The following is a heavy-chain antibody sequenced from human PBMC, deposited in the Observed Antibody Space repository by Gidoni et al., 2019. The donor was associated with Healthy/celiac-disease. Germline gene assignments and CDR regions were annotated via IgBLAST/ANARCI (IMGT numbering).Heavy chain of an antibody. CDR3: ARSRCSGGSCYDY. CDR2: IKQDGSEK. Sequence: EVQLVESGGGLVQPGGSLRLSCAASGFTFSSYWMSWVRQAPGKGLEWVANIKQDGSEKYYVDSVKGRFTISRDNAKNSLYLQMNSLRAEDTAVYYCARSRCSGGSCYDYWGQGTLVTVSS. J-gene: IGHJ4*02. V-gene: IGHV3-7*01. D-gene: IGHD2-15*01. CDR1: GFTFSSYW.